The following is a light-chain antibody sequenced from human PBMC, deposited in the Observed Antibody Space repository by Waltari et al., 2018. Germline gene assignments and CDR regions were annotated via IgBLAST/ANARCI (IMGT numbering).Light chain of an antibody. V-gene: IGLV3-1*01. CDR1: NCGDKY. Sequence: YALTQPPSMPVSPGQPSNITCSGDNCGDKYACWYQQKPGQSPVRVIYQVSKRPSGIPERFSGSISGNTVTLTISGTEAMDEADYYCQAWDSRTLIFGGGTKLTVL. CDR3: QAWDSRTLI. CDR2: QVS. J-gene: IGLJ2*01.